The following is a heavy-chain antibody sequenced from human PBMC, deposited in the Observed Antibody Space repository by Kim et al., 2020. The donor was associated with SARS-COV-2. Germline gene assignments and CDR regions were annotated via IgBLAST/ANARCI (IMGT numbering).Heavy chain of an antibody. D-gene: IGHD3-10*01. CDR3: AKDRVTMVRGVIAGDYYYYGIDV. CDR1: ELTFSSYG. Sequence: GSLRLSRKEYELTFSSYGMHWVRQAPGKGLEWVAVISYDGSNKYYADSVKGRFTISRDNSKNTLYLQMNSLRAEDTAVYYCAKDRVTMVRGVIAGDYYYYGIDVWGQGTPVTVSS. J-gene: IGHJ6*02. CDR2: ISYDGSNK. V-gene: IGHV3-30*18.